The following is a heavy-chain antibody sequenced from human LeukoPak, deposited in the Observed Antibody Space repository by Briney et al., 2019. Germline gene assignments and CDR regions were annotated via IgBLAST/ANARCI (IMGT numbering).Heavy chain of an antibody. J-gene: IGHJ6*03. V-gene: IGHV4-61*02. D-gene: IGHD6-19*01. CDR2: IYTSGSI. CDR1: GGSINSGSYY. Sequence: SETLSLTCTVSGGSINSGSYYWSWIRQPAGKGLEWIGRIYTSGSISSNPSLKSRVTISIDTSKNQFSLKLSSVTAADTAVYYCATSSGWSPYYYYMDVWGKGTTVTISS. CDR3: ATSSGWSPYYYYMDV.